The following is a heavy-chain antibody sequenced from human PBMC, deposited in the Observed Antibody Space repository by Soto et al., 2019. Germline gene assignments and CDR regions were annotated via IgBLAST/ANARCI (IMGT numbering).Heavy chain of an antibody. CDR1: GFTFSDYY. CDR2: ISSSSSYT. V-gene: IGHV3-11*05. CDR3: ARDADILTGSDAFDI. J-gene: IGHJ3*02. D-gene: IGHD3-9*01. Sequence: QVQLVESGGGLVKPGGSLRLSCAASGFTFSDYYMSWIRQAPGKGLEWVSYISSSSSYTNYADSVKGRFTISRDNAKNSLYMKMNSLRGADTAVYYCARDADILTGSDAFDIWGQGTMVTVSS.